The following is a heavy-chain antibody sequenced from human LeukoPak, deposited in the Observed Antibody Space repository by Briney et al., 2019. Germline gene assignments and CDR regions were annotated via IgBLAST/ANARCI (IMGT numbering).Heavy chain of an antibody. CDR2: INHSGST. J-gene: IGHJ4*02. D-gene: IGHD3-22*01. CDR1: GGSFSGYY. CDR3: ARLDYYDSSGYPYYFDY. V-gene: IGHV4-34*01. Sequence: SETLSLTCAVYGGSFSGYYWSWLRQPPGKGLEWIGEINHSGSTNYNPSLKSRVTISVDTSKNQFSLKLSSVTPADTAVYYCARLDYYDSSGYPYYFDYWGQGTLVTVSS.